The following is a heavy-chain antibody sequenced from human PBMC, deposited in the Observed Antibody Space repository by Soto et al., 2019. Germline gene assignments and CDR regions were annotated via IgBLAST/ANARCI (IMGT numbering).Heavy chain of an antibody. CDR1: GFSLSTSGVG. Sequence: SCPTLVNPTQTLTLTCTFSGFSLSTSGVGVVWIRQPPGKAVGWGALIYCDNDKRYSATLKSRLTIHKDNSKDQVVLTMTNIDPVDTATFYCAHRWRVGYNAHAFDIWRLATMV. CDR2: IYCDNDK. V-gene: IGHV2-5*02. D-gene: IGHD5-12*01. CDR3: AHRWRVGYNAHAFDI. J-gene: IGHJ3*02.